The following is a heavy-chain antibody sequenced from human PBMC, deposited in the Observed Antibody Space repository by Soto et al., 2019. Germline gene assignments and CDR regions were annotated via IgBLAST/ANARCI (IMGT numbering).Heavy chain of an antibody. CDR1: GGSFSGYY. Sequence: QVQLQQWGAGLLKPSETLSLTCAVYGGSFSGYYWSWIRQPPGKGLEWIGEINHSGSTNYNPSLKSRVTISVDTSKNHSSLKLSSVTAADTAVYYCARGRGRVYEVVVVITLAPRYFDYWGQGTLVTVSS. V-gene: IGHV4-34*01. J-gene: IGHJ4*02. CDR2: INHSGST. CDR3: ARGRGRVYEVVVVITLAPRYFDY. D-gene: IGHD3-22*01.